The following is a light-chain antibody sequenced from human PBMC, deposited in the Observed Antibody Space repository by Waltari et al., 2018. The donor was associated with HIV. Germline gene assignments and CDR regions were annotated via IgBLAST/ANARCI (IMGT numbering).Light chain of an antibody. V-gene: IGLV3-25*03. CDR3: QSADASDTFLWV. CDR2: KDS. J-gene: IGLJ3*02. Sequence: SYELTQTPSVSVSPGQTARITCSGDGLSKQYTYWYQQRPGQAPVLVIYKDSERPSGIPERYSGSSSGTTVTLTISGVQAEDEDDYYCQSADASDTFLWVFGGGTKVTVL. CDR1: GLSKQY.